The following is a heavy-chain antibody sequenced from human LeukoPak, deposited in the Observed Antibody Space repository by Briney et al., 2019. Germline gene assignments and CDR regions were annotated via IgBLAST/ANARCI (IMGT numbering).Heavy chain of an antibody. V-gene: IGHV1-18*01. CDR1: GYTFTRYG. D-gene: IGHD1-7*01. J-gene: IGHJ4*02. Sequence: AAVKVSCKASGYTFTRYGMSWVRQAPGQRLEWMGWISTYNGKTNYAQKLQGRVTMTTDTSTSTAYMKLRSLRSDDTAVYYCAARRGELPYYFDFWGQGTLVTVSS. CDR3: AARRGELPYYFDF. CDR2: ISTYNGKT.